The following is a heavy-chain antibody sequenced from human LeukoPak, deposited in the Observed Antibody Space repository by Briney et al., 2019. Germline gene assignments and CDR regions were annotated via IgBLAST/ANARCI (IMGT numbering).Heavy chain of an antibody. CDR1: GFTFSSYA. Sequence: GGSLRLSCAASGFTFSSYAMSWVRQAPGKGLEWVSVISGSGGSTYYADSVKGRFTISRDNSKNTLYLQMNSLRAEDTVVYYCAKARGPYSSGPFDYWGQGTPVTVSS. V-gene: IGHV3-23*01. CDR2: ISGSGGST. D-gene: IGHD6-19*01. J-gene: IGHJ4*02. CDR3: AKARGPYSSGPFDY.